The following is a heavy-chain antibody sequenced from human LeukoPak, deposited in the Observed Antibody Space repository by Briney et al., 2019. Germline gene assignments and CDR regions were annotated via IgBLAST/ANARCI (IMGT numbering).Heavy chain of an antibody. Sequence: PGGSLRLSCAASGFTFSSYEMNWVRQAPGKGLEWVSYITGSGTTIYYADSVKGRFTISRDNARNSLYLQMNSLRADDTAVYYCAREGINRNSFYFYGMDVWGQGTTVTVSS. CDR2: ITGSGTTI. CDR1: GFTFSSYE. CDR3: AREGINRNSFYFYGMDV. D-gene: IGHD2/OR15-2a*01. V-gene: IGHV3-48*03. J-gene: IGHJ6*02.